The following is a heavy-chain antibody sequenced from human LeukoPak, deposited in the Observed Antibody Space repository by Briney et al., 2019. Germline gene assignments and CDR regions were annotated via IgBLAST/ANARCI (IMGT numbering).Heavy chain of an antibody. V-gene: IGHV3-66*01. CDR1: GFTFSSYG. J-gene: IGHJ4*02. Sequence: GGSLRLSCAASGFTFSSYGMHWVRQAPGKGLEWVSVIYTGGSTYYADSVKGRFTISRDNSKNTLYLQMNSLRVEDTAVYYCARTYYYDSTGEDYWGQGTLVTVSS. D-gene: IGHD3-22*01. CDR2: IYTGGST. CDR3: ARTYYYDSTGEDY.